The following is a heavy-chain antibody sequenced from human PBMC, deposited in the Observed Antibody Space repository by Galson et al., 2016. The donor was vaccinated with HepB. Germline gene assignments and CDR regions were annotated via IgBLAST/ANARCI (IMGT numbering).Heavy chain of an antibody. D-gene: IGHD2-8*01. J-gene: IGHJ3*02. V-gene: IGHV2-5*02. CDR2: IYWDDDK. Sequence: PALVKPTQTLTLTCTFSGFSLKTSGMGEGWIRQPPGKALEWLALIYWDDDKRYCPSLQNRLTVTKDTSKNQVVLTMTNMDPVDTGTYFCAHTCTNGVCLADDAFDIWGQGTMVTVSS. CDR3: AHTCTNGVCLADDAFDI. CDR1: GFSLKTSGMG.